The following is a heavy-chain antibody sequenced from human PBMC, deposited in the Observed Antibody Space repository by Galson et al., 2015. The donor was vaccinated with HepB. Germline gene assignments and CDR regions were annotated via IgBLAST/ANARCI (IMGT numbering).Heavy chain of an antibody. V-gene: IGHV1-24*01. CDR2: SDREDYDT. CDR1: GYTLTELS. Sequence: SVKVSCKVSGYTLTELSVHWVRQAPGKGLEWMGSSDREDYDTVYAENFEGRVTRTDDTSTDTTYMELSSLTSEDTAVYYCATNKAAVTHEGFNIWGHGTMVTVSS. J-gene: IGHJ3*02. CDR3: ATNKAAVTHEGFNI. D-gene: IGHD4-11*01.